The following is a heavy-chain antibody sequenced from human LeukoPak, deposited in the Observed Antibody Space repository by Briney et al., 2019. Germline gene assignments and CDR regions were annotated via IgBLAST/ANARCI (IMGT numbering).Heavy chain of an antibody. Sequence: PGGSLRLSCAASGFTFSNYAMQWVRQAPGKGLEWLAVISNDGRNKFYVDSVKGRFTISRDNSKKITFLQMNSLRAEDTAIYYCAKDGGRTVAGTFDYWGQGTLVTVSS. D-gene: IGHD6-19*01. CDR2: ISNDGRNK. CDR3: AKDGGRTVAGTFDY. CDR1: GFTFSNYA. J-gene: IGHJ4*02. V-gene: IGHV3-30*04.